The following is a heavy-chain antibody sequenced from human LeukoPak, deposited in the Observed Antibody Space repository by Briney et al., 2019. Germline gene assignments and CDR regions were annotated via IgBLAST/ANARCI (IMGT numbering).Heavy chain of an antibody. J-gene: IGHJ4*02. D-gene: IGHD5-18*01. CDR3: ARDGLYSYGYSYFDY. CDR2: IHASGSS. V-gene: IGHV4-4*07. CDR1: GVSITSYH. Sequence: PSETLSLPCTVSGVSITSYHWSWIRQSAGKGLEWIGRIHASGSSNYNPPLKSRVTMSIDTSKNQFSLKLTSVTAADTAVYYCARDGLYSYGYSYFDYWGRGTLVTVSS.